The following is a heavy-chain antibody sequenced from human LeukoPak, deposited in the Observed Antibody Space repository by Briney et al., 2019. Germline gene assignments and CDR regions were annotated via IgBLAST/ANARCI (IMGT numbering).Heavy chain of an antibody. V-gene: IGHV3-21*01. J-gene: IGHJ6*02. CDR2: ISSSSSCI. Sequence: GGSLRLSRAASGFTFSSYSMNWVRQAPGKGLEWVSSISSSSSCIYYADSVKGRFTISRDNAKNSLYLQMNSLRAEDTAVYYCARGEAAAHHYYYYYGMDVWGQGTTVTVSS. CDR3: ARGEAAAHHYYYYYGMDV. D-gene: IGHD6-13*01. CDR1: GFTFSSYS.